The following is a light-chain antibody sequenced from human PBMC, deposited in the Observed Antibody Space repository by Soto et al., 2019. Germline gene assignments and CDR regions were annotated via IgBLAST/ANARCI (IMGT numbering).Light chain of an antibody. CDR3: QQYDSLPLT. CDR2: GAS. CDR1: KAIMFY. J-gene: IGKJ4*01. Sequence: DITMTQSPSSLSASVGDRVSITCQASKAIMFYLNWYQQKPGKAPKLLISGASNLEPGVPSRFTGSGSETVFTLTISSLQPEDFATYYCQQYDSLPLTFGGGTHVE. V-gene: IGKV1-33*01.